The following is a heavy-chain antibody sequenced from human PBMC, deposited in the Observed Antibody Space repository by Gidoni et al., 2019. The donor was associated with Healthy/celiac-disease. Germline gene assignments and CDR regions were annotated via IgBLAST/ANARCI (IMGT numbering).Heavy chain of an antibody. CDR2: ISWNSGSI. D-gene: IGHD6-13*01. CDR1: GFTFDDYA. V-gene: IGHV3-9*01. Sequence: EVQLVESGGGLVQPGRSLRLSCAASGFTFDDYAMHWVRQAPGKGLEWVSGISWNSGSIGYADSVKGRFTISRDNAKNSLYLQMNSLRAEDTALYYCAKDYSSHNSWFDPWGQGTLVTVSS. CDR3: AKDYSSHNSWFDP. J-gene: IGHJ5*02.